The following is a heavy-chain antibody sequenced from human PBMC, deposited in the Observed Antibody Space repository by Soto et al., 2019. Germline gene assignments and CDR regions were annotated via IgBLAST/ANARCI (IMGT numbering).Heavy chain of an antibody. CDR2: IYYSGST. CDR1: GGSISSGGYY. D-gene: IGHD3-10*01. CDR3: ARGSRRITMVRGAMGYFDY. Sequence: QVQLQESGPGLVKPSQTLSLTCTVSGGSISSGGYYWSWIRQHPGKGLEWIGYIYYSGSTYYNPSLKSRVTISVDTSKNQFSLKLSSVTAADTAVYYCARGSRRITMVRGAMGYFDYWGQGTLVTVSS. J-gene: IGHJ4*02. V-gene: IGHV4-31*03.